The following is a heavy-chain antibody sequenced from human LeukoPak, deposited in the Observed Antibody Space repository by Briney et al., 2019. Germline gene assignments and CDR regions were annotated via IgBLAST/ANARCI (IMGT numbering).Heavy chain of an antibody. CDR1: GYSFTSYG. J-gene: IGHJ4*02. CDR3: AKLMDNNYDGSAFDY. Sequence: ASVKVSCKASGYSFTSYGFNWVRQAPGQGLEWMGWVGTYDGKTNYAQAVQGRVTMTTDTSASTAYVELRSLTSDDTALYYCAKLMDNNYDGSAFDYWGQGTLIAVSS. D-gene: IGHD3-22*01. CDR2: VGTYDGKT. V-gene: IGHV1-18*01.